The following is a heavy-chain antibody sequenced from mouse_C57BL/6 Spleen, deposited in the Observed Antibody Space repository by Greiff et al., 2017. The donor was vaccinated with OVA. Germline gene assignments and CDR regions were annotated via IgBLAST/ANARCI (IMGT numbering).Heavy chain of an antibody. V-gene: IGHV1-26*01. CDR2: INPNNGGT. J-gene: IGHJ3*01. Sequence: EVKLQQSGPELVKPGASVKISCKASGYTFTDYYMNWVKQSHGKSLEWIGDINPNNGGTSYNQKFKGKATLTVDKSSSTAYMELRSLTSEDSAVYYCHMAYWGQGTLVTVSA. CDR3: HMAY. CDR1: GYTFTDYY.